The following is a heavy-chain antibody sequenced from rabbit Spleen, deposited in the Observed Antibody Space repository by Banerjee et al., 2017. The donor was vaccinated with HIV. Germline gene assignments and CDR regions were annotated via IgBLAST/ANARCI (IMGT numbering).Heavy chain of an antibody. CDR2: ILPGSSDFT. V-gene: IGHV1S40*01. J-gene: IGHJ6*01. CDR3: ARDTSSSFSSYGMDL. D-gene: IGHD1-1*01. Sequence: QSLEESGGDLVKPGASLTLTCTASGFSFSSSYYMCWVRQAPGKGLELIACILPGSSDFTYFATWAKGRFAISKASSTTVTLQMTRLTAADTATYFCARDTSSSFSSYGMDLWGPGTLVTVS. CDR1: GFSFSSSYY.